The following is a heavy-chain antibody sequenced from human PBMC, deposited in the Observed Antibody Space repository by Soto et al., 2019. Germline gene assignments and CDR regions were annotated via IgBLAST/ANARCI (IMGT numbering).Heavy chain of an antibody. CDR2: TSYDGGDK. CDR1: GSIFRSYA. Sequence: QEQLEESGGGVVQPGGSLSLSCAASGSIFRSYAMHWVRRAPGKGLGWVAVTSYDGGDKYYADSVKGRFTISRDNSKNTLYLQMNSLRDEDTAIYYCTRQGGASWYREVFDHWGQGTLVTVSS. J-gene: IGHJ4*02. V-gene: IGHV3-30-3*01. CDR3: TRQGGASWYREVFDH. D-gene: IGHD6-13*01.